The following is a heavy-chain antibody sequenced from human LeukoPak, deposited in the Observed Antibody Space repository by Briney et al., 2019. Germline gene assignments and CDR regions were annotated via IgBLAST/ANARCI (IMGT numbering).Heavy chain of an antibody. J-gene: IGHJ6*02. Sequence: ASVKVSCKASGYTFTTYDINWVRQATGQGLEWMGWMNPNSGNTGYAQKFQGRVTMTRNTSLSTAYMELSSLRSEDTAVYYCARERTDSYYYGMDVWGQETTVTVSS. D-gene: IGHD4-17*01. CDR1: GYTFTTYD. V-gene: IGHV1-8*01. CDR3: ARERTDSYYYGMDV. CDR2: MNPNSGNT.